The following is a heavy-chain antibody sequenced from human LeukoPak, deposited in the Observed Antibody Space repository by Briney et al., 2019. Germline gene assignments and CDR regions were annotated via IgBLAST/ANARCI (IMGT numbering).Heavy chain of an antibody. J-gene: IGHJ1*01. CDR3: AKDEGDRYDFWSGPRGSYFQH. CDR2: IYYSGST. D-gene: IGHD3-3*01. CDR1: GGSISSYY. V-gene: IGHV4-59*12. Sequence: SETLSLTCTVSGGSISSYYWSWIRQPPGKGLEWIGYIYYSGSTNYNPSLKSRVTISVDRSKNQFSLKLSSVTAADTAVYYCAKDEGDRYDFWSGPRGSYFQHWGQGTLVTVSS.